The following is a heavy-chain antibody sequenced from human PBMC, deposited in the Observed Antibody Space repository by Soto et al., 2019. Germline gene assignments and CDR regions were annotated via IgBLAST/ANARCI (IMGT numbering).Heavy chain of an antibody. V-gene: IGHV4-39*07. CDR2: IYYSGKT. D-gene: IGHD2-21*02. Sequence: PSETLSLTCTLSGASITSTTYFWAWIRQPPGKGLEWVGSIYYSGKTHYNPSLKSRVTISVDTSKNQFSLKLSSVTAADTAVYYCARDSYCGGDCHLAYYYYGMDVWGQGTTVTVSS. J-gene: IGHJ6*02. CDR1: GASITSTTYF. CDR3: ARDSYCGGDCHLAYYYYGMDV.